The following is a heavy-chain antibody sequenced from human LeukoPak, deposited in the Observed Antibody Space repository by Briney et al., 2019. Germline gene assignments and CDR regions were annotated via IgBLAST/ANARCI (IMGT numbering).Heavy chain of an antibody. J-gene: IGHJ4*02. CDR1: GGSISSYY. V-gene: IGHV4-39*01. Sequence: SETLSLTCTVSGGSISSYYWGWIRQSPGKGLEWIGTIYYSGSTYYNLSLKSRVTISVDTSKNQFSLKVNSVTAADTAVYYCAGSAWAPYWGQGTLVTVAS. CDR2: IYYSGST. CDR3: AGSAWAPY. D-gene: IGHD1-26*01.